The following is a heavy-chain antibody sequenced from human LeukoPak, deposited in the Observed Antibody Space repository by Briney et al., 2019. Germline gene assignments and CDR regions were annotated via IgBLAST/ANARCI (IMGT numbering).Heavy chain of an antibody. D-gene: IGHD3-22*01. V-gene: IGHV3-74*01. CDR3: ARVKDYYDSSGYYGY. Sequence: GGSLRLSCAASGFTFSSYWMHWVRHAPGKGLVWVSRINSDGSSTSYADSVKGRFTISRDNAKNTLYLQMNSLRAEDTAVYYCARVKDYYDSSGYYGYWGQGTLVTVSS. J-gene: IGHJ4*02. CDR2: INSDGSST. CDR1: GFTFSSYW.